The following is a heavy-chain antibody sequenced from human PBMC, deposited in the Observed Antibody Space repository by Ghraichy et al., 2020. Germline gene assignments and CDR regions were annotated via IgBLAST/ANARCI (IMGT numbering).Heavy chain of an antibody. CDR2: ISGDGGST. D-gene: IGHD6-13*01. CDR1: GFTFDDYA. CDR3: AKDGPLAGSSWANWFDP. V-gene: IGHV3-43*02. J-gene: IGHJ5*02. Sequence: GSLRLSCAASGFTFDDYAMHWVRQAPGKGLEWVSLISGDGGSTYYADSVKGRFTISRDNSKNSLYLQMNSLRTEDTALYYCAKDGPLAGSSWANWFDPWGQGTLVTVSS.